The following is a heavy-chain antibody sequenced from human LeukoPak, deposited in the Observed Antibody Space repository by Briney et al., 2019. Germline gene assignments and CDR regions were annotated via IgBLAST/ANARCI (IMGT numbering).Heavy chain of an antibody. J-gene: IGHJ4*02. CDR2: INPNSGGT. V-gene: IGHV1-2*02. CDR1: GYTFTGYY. Sequence: ASVKVSCKASGYTFTGYYMHWVRQAPGQGLEWMGWINPNSGGTNYAQKFQGRVTMTRDTSISTAYMELSRLRSDDTAVYYCARSIRIAAAGTHGDYWGQGTLVTVSS. CDR3: ARSIRIAAAGTHGDY. D-gene: IGHD6-13*01.